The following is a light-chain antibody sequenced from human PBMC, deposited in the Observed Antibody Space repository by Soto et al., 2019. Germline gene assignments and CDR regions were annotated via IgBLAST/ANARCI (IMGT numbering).Light chain of an antibody. J-gene: IGLJ3*02. CDR1: SSDVGDFDC. V-gene: IGLV2-14*01. CDR2: EVS. Sequence: QSVLTQPASVSGSPGQSITISCTGTSSDVGDFDCVSWYQPHPGKAPKLMIYEVSDRPSGVSNRFSGSKSGDTASLTISGLQAEDEADYYCSSYAGSYTWVFGGGTKVTVL. CDR3: SSYAGSYTWV.